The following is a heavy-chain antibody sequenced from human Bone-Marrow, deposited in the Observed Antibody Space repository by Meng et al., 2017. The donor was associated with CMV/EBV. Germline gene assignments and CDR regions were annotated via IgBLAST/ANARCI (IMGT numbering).Heavy chain of an antibody. CDR2: INSDGSST. J-gene: IGHJ4*02. CDR1: GFTFSNYW. V-gene: IGHV3-74*01. D-gene: IGHD1-14*01. CDR3: ATLSGGNY. Sequence: GESLKISCAASGFTFSNYWMHWVRQAPGKGLVWVSHINSDGSSTSYADSVKGRFTISRDNAKNTLYLQMNSLRAEDTAVYYCATLSGGNYWGQGTLVTVSS.